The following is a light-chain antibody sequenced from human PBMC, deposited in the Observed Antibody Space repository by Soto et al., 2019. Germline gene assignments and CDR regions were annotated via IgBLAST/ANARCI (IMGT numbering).Light chain of an antibody. Sequence: EIVMTQSPATLSLSPGERATLSCRASQSVSSNLAWYQQKPGQAPRLLIYGASTRATGIPARFSGSGSGTEFTLTISSLQDEDFAVYYCQQYNNWPPWTFGQGTKVDIK. J-gene: IGKJ1*01. CDR2: GAS. CDR3: QQYNNWPPWT. V-gene: IGKV3-15*01. CDR1: QSVSSN.